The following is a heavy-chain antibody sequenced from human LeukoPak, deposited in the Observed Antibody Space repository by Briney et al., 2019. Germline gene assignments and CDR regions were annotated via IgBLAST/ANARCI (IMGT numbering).Heavy chain of an antibody. CDR2: IYTSGST. J-gene: IGHJ3*02. CDR1: GGSISSGSYY. Sequence: SETLSLTCTVSGGSISSGSYYWSWIRQPAGKGLEWIGRIYTSGSTNYNPSLKSRVTISLDTSKNQFSLRLSSVTAADTAVYFCARGPYSYDSSGAFDIWGQGTMVTVSS. CDR3: ARGPYSYDSSGAFDI. D-gene: IGHD3-22*01. V-gene: IGHV4-61*02.